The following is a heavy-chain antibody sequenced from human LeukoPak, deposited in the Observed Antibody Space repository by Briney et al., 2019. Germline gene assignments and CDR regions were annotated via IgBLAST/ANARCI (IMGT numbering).Heavy chain of an antibody. Sequence: GESLKISCKGSGYSFTSYWIGWVRQMPGKGLEWMGIIYPGDSDIRYSPSFQGQVTISADKSISTAYLQWNSLKASDTAMYYCARQYSAAVFDIWGQGTMVTVSS. CDR3: ARQYSAAVFDI. CDR1: GYSFTSYW. CDR2: IYPGDSDI. D-gene: IGHD6-13*01. V-gene: IGHV5-51*01. J-gene: IGHJ3*02.